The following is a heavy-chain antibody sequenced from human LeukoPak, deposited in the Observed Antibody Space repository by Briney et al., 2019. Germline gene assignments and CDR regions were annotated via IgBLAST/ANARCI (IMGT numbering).Heavy chain of an antibody. J-gene: IGHJ4*02. Sequence: GGSLRLSCAGSGFAFSNYWMSWVRQAPGKGLEWVAHIKPDGSESYYADSVKGRFTISRDNAKNSLYLQMNSLRAEDTAVYYCARDSGYYYDSSGYYGFDYWGQGTLVTVSS. CDR2: IKPDGSES. CDR1: GFAFSNYW. V-gene: IGHV3-7*01. D-gene: IGHD3-22*01. CDR3: ARDSGYYYDSSGYYGFDY.